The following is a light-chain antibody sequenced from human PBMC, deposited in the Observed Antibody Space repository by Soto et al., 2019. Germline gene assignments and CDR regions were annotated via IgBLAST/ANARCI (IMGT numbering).Light chain of an antibody. J-gene: IGKJ1*01. CDR1: RSINSY. CDR3: QQSYTTPWT. CDR2: GAS. V-gene: IGKV1-39*01. Sequence: DIQMTQSPSSLSASVGDRVTITCRASRSINSYLNWYQQKPGKAPKLLIYGASSLQSGVPSRFSGSGSGTDFTLTISSLQPEDFATYYCQQSYTTPWTFGQGTEVEFK.